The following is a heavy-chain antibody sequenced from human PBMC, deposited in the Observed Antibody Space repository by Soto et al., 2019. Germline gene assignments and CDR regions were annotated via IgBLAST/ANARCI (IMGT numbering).Heavy chain of an antibody. CDR1: GVSISSSNW. CDR3: ARAPPLISSGYN. V-gene: IGHV4-4*02. J-gene: IGHJ4*02. CDR2: IYHSGST. D-gene: IGHD3-22*01. Sequence: SETLSLTCAVSGVSISSSNWWSWVRQPPGKGLEWIGEIYHSGSTNYNPSLKSRVTISVDKSKNQFSLKLSSVTAADTAVYYCARAPPLISSGYNWGQGTLVTVSS.